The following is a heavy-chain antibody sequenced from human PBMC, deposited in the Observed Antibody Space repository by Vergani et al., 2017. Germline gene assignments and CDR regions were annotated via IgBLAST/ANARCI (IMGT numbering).Heavy chain of an antibody. D-gene: IGHD3-22*01. CDR3: ANVRGGYYHVFDY. CDR1: GGSISSSSYY. V-gene: IGHV4-39*01. Sequence: QLQLQESGPGLVKPSETLSLTCTVSGGSISSSSYYWGWIRQPPGKGLEWIGSIYYSGSTYYNPSLKSRVTISVDTSKNQFSLKLSSVTAADTAVDYCANVRGGYYHVFDYWGQGTLVTVSS. CDR2: IYYSGST. J-gene: IGHJ4*02.